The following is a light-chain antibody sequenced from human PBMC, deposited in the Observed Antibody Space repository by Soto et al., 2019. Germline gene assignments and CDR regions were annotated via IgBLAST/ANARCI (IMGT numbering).Light chain of an antibody. J-gene: IGKJ1*01. CDR2: GAS. Sequence: EIVLTQSPGTLSLSPGERATLSCRASQSVSSGYLAWYQQKPGQTPRLLIYGASSRATGIPDRFSGGGSGTDFTLTISRLEPEDFAVYYCQQCGSSPRTFGQGTKVEIK. CDR3: QQCGSSPRT. V-gene: IGKV3-20*01. CDR1: QSVSSGY.